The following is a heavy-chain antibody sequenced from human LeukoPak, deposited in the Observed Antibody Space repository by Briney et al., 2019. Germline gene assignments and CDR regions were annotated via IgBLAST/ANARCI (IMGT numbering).Heavy chain of an antibody. CDR1: GFTFSDYY. J-gene: IGHJ4*02. V-gene: IGHV3-11*06. CDR2: ISSSSSYI. Sequence: GGSLRLSCAASGFTFSDYYMSWIRQAPGKGLEWVSSISSSSSYIYYADSVKGRFTISRDNAKNSLYLQMNSLRAEDTAVYYCARPSVSQDYFDYWGQGTLVTVSS. CDR3: ARPSVSQDYFDY.